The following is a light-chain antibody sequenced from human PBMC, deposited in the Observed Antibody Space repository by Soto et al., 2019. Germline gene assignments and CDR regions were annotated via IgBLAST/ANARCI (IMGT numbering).Light chain of an antibody. CDR3: SSYSSSSTYV. CDR1: SSDVGDYNS. CDR2: DVS. V-gene: IGLV2-14*01. Sequence: QSVLTQPASVSGSPGQSITISCTGTSSDVGDYNSVSWYQQHPGKAPKLMIHDVSNRPSGVSSRFSGSRSGNTASLTISGLQAEDEADYYCSSYSSSSTYVFGTGTKLTV. J-gene: IGLJ1*01.